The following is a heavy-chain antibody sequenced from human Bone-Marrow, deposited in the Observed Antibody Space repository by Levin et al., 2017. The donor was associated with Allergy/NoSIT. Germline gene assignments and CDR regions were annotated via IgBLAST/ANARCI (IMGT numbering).Heavy chain of an antibody. CDR3: ARGIIGDVRVAHKEAFDI. J-gene: IGHJ3*02. Sequence: GGSLRLSCTVSGFTFRIYSINWVRQAPGKGLEWVSSISSIGSDMYYVDSVKGRFTISRDNAKNSLTLQMNSLRAEDTAVYYCARGIIGDVRVAHKEAFDIWGQGTMVSVSS. CDR2: ISSIGSDM. D-gene: IGHD2-8*02. CDR1: GFTFRIYS. V-gene: IGHV3-21*01.